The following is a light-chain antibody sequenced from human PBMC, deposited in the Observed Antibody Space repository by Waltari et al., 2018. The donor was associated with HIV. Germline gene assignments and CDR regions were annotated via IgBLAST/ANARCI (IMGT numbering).Light chain of an antibody. J-gene: IGLJ2*01. CDR3: SAYARSAAHVI. Sequence: QSALTQPASVSGSPGQSITISCSGTSRDVGGYRYVSWYQQPPGKAPKLVIFDVSNRPSGVFNGFSASRSGNTASLTISGLQTEDEGDYFCSAYARSAAHVIFGGGTKLTVL. V-gene: IGLV2-14*03. CDR2: DVS. CDR1: SRDVGGYRY.